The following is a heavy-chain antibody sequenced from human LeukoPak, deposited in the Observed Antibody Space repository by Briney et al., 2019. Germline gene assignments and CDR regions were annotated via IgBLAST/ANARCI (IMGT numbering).Heavy chain of an antibody. D-gene: IGHD2-21*02. CDR1: GLTFSNYL. Sequence: GGSLRPSRQASGLTFSNYLMSWFRQAPGKGLEWVGNINQDGGDKDYVDSVKGRFTISRDNAKSSLYLQRNSLRVEDTAVYYCARELVTSYEGHIDYWGQGALVTASS. CDR2: INQDGGDK. V-gene: IGHV3-7*01. J-gene: IGHJ4*02. CDR3: ARELVTSYEGHIDY.